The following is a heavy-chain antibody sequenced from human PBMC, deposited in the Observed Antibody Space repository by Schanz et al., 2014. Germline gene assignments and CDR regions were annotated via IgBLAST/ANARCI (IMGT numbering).Heavy chain of an antibody. CDR3: ARRKHAFDI. CDR1: GFTVSSNY. Sequence: EVQLVESGGGLVQPGGSLRLSCAASGFTVSSNYMSWVSQAPGNGLEWVSVIYTSGSTYYAYSVRGRFTFSRDNSKNTLYLQMNSLRAEDTSVYYCARRKHAFDIWGQGTMVTVSS. CDR2: IYTSGST. J-gene: IGHJ3*02. V-gene: IGHV3-66*01.